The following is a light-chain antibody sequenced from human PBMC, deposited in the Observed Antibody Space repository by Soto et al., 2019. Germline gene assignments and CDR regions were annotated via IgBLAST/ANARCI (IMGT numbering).Light chain of an antibody. Sequence: DIQLTQSPSSLSASIGDRVTITCRASQTIGRSLNWYQHKPGTAPKLLIYGTSILQSGVPSRFRGSGSETDFTLTLSSLQPDDIGTYYCQQSAITPPYTFGQGTRLEI. CDR3: QQSAITPPYT. J-gene: IGKJ2*01. CDR1: QTIGRS. CDR2: GTS. V-gene: IGKV1-39*01.